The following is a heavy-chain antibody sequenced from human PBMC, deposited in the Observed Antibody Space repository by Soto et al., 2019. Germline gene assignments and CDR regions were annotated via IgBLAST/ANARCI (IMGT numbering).Heavy chain of an antibody. J-gene: IGHJ4*02. Sequence: EVQLVRSGAEVKKPGESLKISCKGSGYSFTSYWIGWVRQMPGKGLEWMGIIYPGDSDTRYSPSFQGQVTISADKSISTAYLQWSSLKASDTAMYYCARQMSIAAAGPYFDYWGQGTLVTVSS. D-gene: IGHD6-13*01. CDR3: ARQMSIAAAGPYFDY. CDR2: IYPGDSDT. CDR1: GYSFTSYW. V-gene: IGHV5-51*01.